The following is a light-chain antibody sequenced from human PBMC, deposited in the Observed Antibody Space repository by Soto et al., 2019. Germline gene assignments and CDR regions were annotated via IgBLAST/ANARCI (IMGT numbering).Light chain of an antibody. CDR2: QVT. CDR3: SSYTDSSNYV. CDR1: SSDLAIYNY. Sequence: QSALTQPASVSGSPGQSITISCTGTSSDLAIYNYVSWYQQQPGKAPKLMIYQVTNQPSGVSNRFSGTRSGNTAPLTISGLQAEGEADYYCSSYTDSSNYVFGTGTKLTVL. J-gene: IGLJ1*01. V-gene: IGLV2-14*01.